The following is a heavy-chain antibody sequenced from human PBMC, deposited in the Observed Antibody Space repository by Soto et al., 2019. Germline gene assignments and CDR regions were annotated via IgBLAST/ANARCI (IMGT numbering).Heavy chain of an antibody. V-gene: IGHV4-59*01. CDR3: ARCSMFGELFLASWGGNWFDP. J-gene: IGHJ5*02. CDR1: GGSINTYY. D-gene: IGHD3-10*02. CDR2: IYYNGNT. Sequence: SETLSLTCTVSGGSINTYYWNWIRQPPGKGLEWIAYIYYNGNTDSNPSLEGRVTISLDTPKNQLSLELRSLRSDDTAVYYCARCSMFGELFLASWGGNWFDPWGRGTLVTVSS.